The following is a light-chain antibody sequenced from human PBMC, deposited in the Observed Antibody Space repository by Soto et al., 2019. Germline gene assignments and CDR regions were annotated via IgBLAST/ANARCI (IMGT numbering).Light chain of an antibody. CDR2: DAS. Sequence: EVLLTQSPATLSLSPGERATLSCRAGQSITNYLAWYQQKLGQAPRLLIYDASNRATDIPARFSGSGSGTDFTLTISSLEPDDFEVYYCQHGGAFGPGTKVEIK. CDR3: QHGGA. V-gene: IGKV3-11*01. J-gene: IGKJ3*01. CDR1: QSITNY.